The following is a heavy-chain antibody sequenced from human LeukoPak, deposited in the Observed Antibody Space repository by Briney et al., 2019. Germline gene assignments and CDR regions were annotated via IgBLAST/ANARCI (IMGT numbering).Heavy chain of an antibody. Sequence: ASVKVSCKASAYTFTGYYMHWVRQAPGQGLEWMGRINPNSGGTNYAQKFQGRVTMTRDTSISTAYMELSRLRSDDTAVYYCARELGGSGWYTFDYWGQGTLVTVSS. CDR2: INPNSGGT. CDR3: ARELGGSGWYTFDY. V-gene: IGHV1-2*06. D-gene: IGHD6-19*01. J-gene: IGHJ4*02. CDR1: AYTFTGYY.